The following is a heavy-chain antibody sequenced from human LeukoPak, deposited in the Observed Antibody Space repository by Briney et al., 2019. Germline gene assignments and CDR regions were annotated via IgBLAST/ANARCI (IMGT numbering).Heavy chain of an antibody. Sequence: SETLSLTCSVSGGSISSYHWSWIRQPPGKGLEWIGYIYYSGSTNYNPSLKSRVTISVETSKNQFSLKLSSVTAADTAVYYCARVTGYMIEDYFDYWGQGTLVTVSS. CDR3: ARVTGYMIEDYFDY. CDR1: GGSISSYH. D-gene: IGHD3-22*01. J-gene: IGHJ4*02. V-gene: IGHV4-59*01. CDR2: IYYSGST.